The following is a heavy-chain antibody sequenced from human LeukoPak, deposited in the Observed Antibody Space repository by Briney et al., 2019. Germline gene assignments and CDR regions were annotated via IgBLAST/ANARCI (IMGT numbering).Heavy chain of an antibody. V-gene: IGHV3-21*01. CDR1: GFTFSSYS. CDR2: ISSSSSYI. Sequence: RPGGSLRLSCAASGFTFSSYSMNWLRQAPGKGLEWVSSISSSSSYIYYADSVKGRFTISRDNAKNSLYLQMNSLRAEDTAVYYCARTPSTYYYDSSGYFDYWGQGTLVTVSS. CDR3: ARTPSTYYYDSSGYFDY. D-gene: IGHD3-22*01. J-gene: IGHJ4*02.